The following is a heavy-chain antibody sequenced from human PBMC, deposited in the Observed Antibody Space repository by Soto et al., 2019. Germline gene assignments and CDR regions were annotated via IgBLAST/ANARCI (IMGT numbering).Heavy chain of an antibody. J-gene: IGHJ4*02. CDR1: GGSISSYY. V-gene: IGHV4-59*01. D-gene: IGHD3-10*01. CDR3: ARVAPLWFGEKAPFDY. CDR2: IYYSGST. Sequence: SETLSLTCTVSGGSISSYYWSWIRQPPGKGLEWIGYIYYSGSTNYNPSLKSRVTISVDTSKNQFSLKLSSVTAADTAVYYCARVAPLWFGEKAPFDYWGQGTLVTVSS.